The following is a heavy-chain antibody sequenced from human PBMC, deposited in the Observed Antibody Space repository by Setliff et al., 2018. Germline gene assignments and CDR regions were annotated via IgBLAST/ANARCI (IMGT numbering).Heavy chain of an antibody. CDR1: GVTFSTYA. Sequence: SVKVSCKASGVTFSTYAMNWVRQAPGQGLEWVGVIVPQTRTTSYAQKFQGRVTITADESTTTGYMELSGLRSDDTAVYFCATEGRGVTTAHWGQGTLVTSPQ. CDR2: IVPQTRTT. CDR3: ATEGRGVTTAH. V-gene: IGHV1-69*13. D-gene: IGHD4-17*01. J-gene: IGHJ4*02.